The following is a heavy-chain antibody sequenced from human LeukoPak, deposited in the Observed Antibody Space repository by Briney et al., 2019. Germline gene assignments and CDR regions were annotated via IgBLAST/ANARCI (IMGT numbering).Heavy chain of an antibody. CDR3: ARGSSSSFYYYYYYMDV. Sequence: ASVKVSCKASGYTFTSYYMHWVRQAPGQGLEWMGIINPSGGSTSYAQKFQGRVTMTRDMSTSTVYMELSSLRSEDTAVYYCARGSSSSFYYYYYYMDVWGKGTTVTVSS. CDR1: GYTFTSYY. J-gene: IGHJ6*03. CDR2: INPSGGST. V-gene: IGHV1-46*01. D-gene: IGHD6-13*01.